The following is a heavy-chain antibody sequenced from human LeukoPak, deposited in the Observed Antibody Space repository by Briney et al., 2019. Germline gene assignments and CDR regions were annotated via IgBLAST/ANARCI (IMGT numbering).Heavy chain of an antibody. J-gene: IGHJ6*03. CDR1: GGSISSRNW. CDR3: ARTTEGGYSYGYFYYYYMDV. CDR2: IYYSGST. V-gene: IGHV4-4*02. D-gene: IGHD5-18*01. Sequence: PSGTLSLTCTVSGGSISSRNWWSWVRQPPGKGLEWIGYIYYSGSTNYKSSLKSRVTTSVDTSENQFSLKLSSVTAADTAVYYCARTTEGGYSYGYFYYYYMDVWGKGTTVTISS.